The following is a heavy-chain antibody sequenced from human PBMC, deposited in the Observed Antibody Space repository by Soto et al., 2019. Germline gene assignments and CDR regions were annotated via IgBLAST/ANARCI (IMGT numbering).Heavy chain of an antibody. D-gene: IGHD2-15*01. J-gene: IGHJ5*02. Sequence: QVQLVQSGAEVKKPGSSVKVSCKASGGTFSSYTISWVRQAPGQGLEWMGRIIPILGIANYAQKFQGRVTITADKSTSTGYMELSSLRSEDTAVYYCARDSEDCSGGSCYSRPTNWFDPWGQGTLVTVSS. CDR2: IIPILGIA. CDR1: GGTFSSYT. V-gene: IGHV1-69*08. CDR3: ARDSEDCSGGSCYSRPTNWFDP.